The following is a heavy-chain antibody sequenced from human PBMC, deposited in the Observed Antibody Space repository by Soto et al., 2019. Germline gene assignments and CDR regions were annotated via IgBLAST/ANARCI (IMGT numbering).Heavy chain of an antibody. CDR2: IYYSGST. J-gene: IGHJ6*02. CDR3: ARDRNSSPGSYGMDV. V-gene: IGHV4-30-4*01. D-gene: IGHD6-13*01. CDR1: GGSISSGDYY. Sequence: LCGGSISSGDYYWSWIRQPPGKGLEWIGYIYYSGSTYYNPSLKSRVTISVDTSKNQFSLKLSSVTAADTTVYYCARDRNSSPGSYGMDVWGQGNTVTVSS.